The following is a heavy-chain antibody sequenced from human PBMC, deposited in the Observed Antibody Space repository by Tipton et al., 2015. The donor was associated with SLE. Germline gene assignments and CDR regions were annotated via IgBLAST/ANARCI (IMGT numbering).Heavy chain of an antibody. Sequence: TLSLTCSVSGGSIISGYWSWIRQPPGKGLEWIGYIYYSGSTNYNPSLKSRVTISVDTSKNQFSLKLSSVTAADTAVYYCARGLLEPGDYWGQGTLVTVSS. CDR1: GGSIISGY. D-gene: IGHD1-1*01. V-gene: IGHV4-59*12. CDR3: ARGLLEPGDY. CDR2: IYYSGST. J-gene: IGHJ4*02.